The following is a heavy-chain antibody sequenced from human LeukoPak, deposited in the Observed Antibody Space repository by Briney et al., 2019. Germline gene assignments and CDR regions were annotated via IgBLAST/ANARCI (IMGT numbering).Heavy chain of an antibody. CDR3: ARGGPRRFLEWLPHYYYYYGMDV. J-gene: IGHJ6*02. V-gene: IGHV1-2*04. Sequence: ASVKVSCKASGYTFTSYGISWVRQAPGQGLEWMGWINPNSGGTNYAQKFQGWVTMTRDTSISTAYMELSRLRSDDTAVYYCARGGPRRFLEWLPHYYYYYGMDVWGQGTTVTVSS. CDR2: INPNSGGT. D-gene: IGHD3-3*01. CDR1: GYTFTSYG.